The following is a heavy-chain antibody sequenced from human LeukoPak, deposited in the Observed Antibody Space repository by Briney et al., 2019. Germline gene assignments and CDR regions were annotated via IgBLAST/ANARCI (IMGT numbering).Heavy chain of an antibody. D-gene: IGHD3-10*01. V-gene: IGHV3-30*18. CDR3: AKEGYYGSGSFPDS. CDR2: ISHDGSNK. Sequence: PGGSLRLSCAASGFTFSTYAMHWVRQAPGKGLEWMTVISHDGSNKYYVDSVKGRFTISRDNSKSTLYLQMNSLRAEDTAVYYCAKEGYYGSGSFPDSWGQGTLVTVSS. J-gene: IGHJ4*02. CDR1: GFTFSTYA.